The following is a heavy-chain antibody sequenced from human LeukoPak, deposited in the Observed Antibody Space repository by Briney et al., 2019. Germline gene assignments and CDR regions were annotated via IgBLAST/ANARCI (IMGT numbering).Heavy chain of an antibody. CDR1: GFTFSSYE. CDR3: ARDNQYQLLWADV. V-gene: IGHV3-48*03. Sequence: PGGSLRLSCAASGFTFSSYEMNWVRQAPGKGLEWVSYISSSGSTIYYADSVKGRFTISRDNAKNSLYLQMNSLRAEDTAVYYCARDNQYQLLWADVWGKGTTVTVSS. D-gene: IGHD2-2*01. J-gene: IGHJ6*04. CDR2: ISSSGSTI.